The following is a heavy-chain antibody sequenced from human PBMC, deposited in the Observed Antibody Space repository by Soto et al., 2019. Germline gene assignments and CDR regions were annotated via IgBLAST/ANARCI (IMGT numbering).Heavy chain of an antibody. Sequence: QVQLVQSGAEVKKPGASVKVSCKASGYTFTSNGISWVRQAPGQGLEWMGWISGYSGNTNYAQNLQGRVTMTTDTSTSTAYMELRSLRSDDTAVYYCAREALYYESSGLDYWGQGTLVTVSS. J-gene: IGHJ4*02. CDR2: ISGYSGNT. V-gene: IGHV1-18*01. CDR3: AREALYYESSGLDY. CDR1: GYTFTSNG. D-gene: IGHD3-22*01.